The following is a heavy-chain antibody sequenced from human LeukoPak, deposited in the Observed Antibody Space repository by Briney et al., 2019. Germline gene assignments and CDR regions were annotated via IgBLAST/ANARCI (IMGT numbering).Heavy chain of an antibody. V-gene: IGHV3-48*03. CDR1: GFTFSSYE. D-gene: IGHD5-24*01. J-gene: IGHJ4*02. Sequence: GGSLRLSCAASGFTFSSYEMNWVRQAPGKGLEWVSYISSSGSTIYYADSVKGRFTISRDNAKNSLYLQMNSLRAEDTAVYYCAKDDGWLQLGGIDYWGQGTLVTVSS. CDR2: ISSSGSTI. CDR3: AKDDGWLQLGGIDY.